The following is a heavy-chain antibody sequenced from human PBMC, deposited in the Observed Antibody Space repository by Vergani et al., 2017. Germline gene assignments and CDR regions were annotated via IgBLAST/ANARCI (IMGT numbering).Heavy chain of an antibody. J-gene: IGHJ6*03. CDR3: ARDFLTRVTTLDYYYMGV. CDR1: GFSFSDYG. Sequence: QVQLVESGGGEVQPGRSLRLSCSAAGFSFSDYGVHWVRQAPGKGLEWVSVISDDGNNKNYADSVKGRFTISRDNSKNTLYLEMNALRAEDTAVYYCARDFLTRVTTLDYYYMGVWGKGMTVTVSS. D-gene: IGHD4-11*01. CDR2: ISDDGNNK. V-gene: IGHV3-30*03.